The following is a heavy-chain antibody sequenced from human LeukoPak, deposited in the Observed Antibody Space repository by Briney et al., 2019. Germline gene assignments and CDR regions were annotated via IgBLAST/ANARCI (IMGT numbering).Heavy chain of an antibody. V-gene: IGHV3-21*01. Sequence: GSLRLSCAASGFTFSSYSMNWVRQAPGKGLEWVSSISSSSSYIYYADSVKGRFTISRDNARNSLYLQMNSLRAEDTAVYYCARDGLAAATLHWCFDLWGRGTLVTVSS. CDR2: ISSSSSYI. J-gene: IGHJ2*01. CDR1: GFTFSSYS. CDR3: ARDGLAAATLHWCFDL. D-gene: IGHD2-15*01.